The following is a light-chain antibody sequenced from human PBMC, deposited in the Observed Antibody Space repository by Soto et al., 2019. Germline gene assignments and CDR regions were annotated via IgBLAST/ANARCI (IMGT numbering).Light chain of an antibody. J-gene: IGKJ1*01. CDR2: DTS. Sequence: EIVLTHSPGTLYLSPGEKATLSCRAGQSISTRHLAWYQQKPGQAARILIYDTSNRATDSPDKFSVSGSGAEFSLSISRLEPEDFAVYYCLHDDTSLRTFGPGPKVEI. CDR1: QSISTRH. CDR3: LHDDTSLRT. V-gene: IGKV3-20*01.